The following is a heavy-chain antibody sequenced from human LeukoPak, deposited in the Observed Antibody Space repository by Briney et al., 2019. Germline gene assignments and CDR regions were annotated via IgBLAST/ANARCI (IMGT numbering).Heavy chain of an antibody. CDR2: ISSSSSYI. D-gene: IGHD4-23*01. J-gene: IGHJ4*02. V-gene: IGHV3-21*01. CDR3: ARGGQKSSGNRYYFDY. Sequence: PGGSLRLSCAASGFTFSSYSMNWVRQAPGKGLEWVSSISSSSSYIYYADSVKGRFTISRDNAKNSLYLQMNSLRAEDTAVYYCARGGQKSSGNRYYFDYWGQGTLVTVSS. CDR1: GFTFSSYS.